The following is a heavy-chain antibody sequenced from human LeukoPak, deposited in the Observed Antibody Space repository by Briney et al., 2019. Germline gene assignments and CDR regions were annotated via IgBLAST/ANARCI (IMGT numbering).Heavy chain of an antibody. CDR3: ARGGYYGDYALIDY. Sequence: PGGSLRLSCAASGFTFSSYGMHWVRRAPGKGLEWVAVIWYDGSNKYYADSVKGRFTISRDNSKNTLYLQMSSLRAEDTAVYYCARGGYYGDYALIDYWGQGTLVTVSS. J-gene: IGHJ4*02. V-gene: IGHV3-33*01. CDR2: IWYDGSNK. D-gene: IGHD4-17*01. CDR1: GFTFSSYG.